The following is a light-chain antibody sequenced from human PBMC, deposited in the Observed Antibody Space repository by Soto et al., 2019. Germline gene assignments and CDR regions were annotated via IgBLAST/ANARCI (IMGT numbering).Light chain of an antibody. CDR2: TNN. CDR1: SSNIGSNT. V-gene: IGLV1-44*01. J-gene: IGLJ1*01. Sequence: QSVLTQPPAASGTPGQKVTISCSGSSSNIGSNTVNWYQQLPGTAHKLLIYTNNQRPSGVPDRFSGSKSGTSAYLAISGLQSEDEADYYCAAWDDRLNGYVFGTGTKVTVL. CDR3: AAWDDRLNGYV.